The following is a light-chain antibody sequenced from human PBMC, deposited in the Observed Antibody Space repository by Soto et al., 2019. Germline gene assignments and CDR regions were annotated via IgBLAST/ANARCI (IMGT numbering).Light chain of an antibody. V-gene: IGKV4-1*01. CDR1: QIVLYSSNNKNY. Sequence: DIVITHPPDSLAVSVSGRATINCKSSQIVLYSSNNKNYLAWFQQKPGQPPKLLIYWASTRESGVPDRFSGSGSGTDFTLTISSLQAEDVAVYYCQQYYSTPVTFGGGTKVDIK. CDR3: QQYYSTPVT. J-gene: IGKJ4*01. CDR2: WAS.